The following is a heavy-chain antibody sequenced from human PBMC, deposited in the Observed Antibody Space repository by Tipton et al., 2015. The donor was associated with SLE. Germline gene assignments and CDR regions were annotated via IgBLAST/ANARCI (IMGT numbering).Heavy chain of an antibody. D-gene: IGHD6-6*01. CDR3: ARTWAARGYYFFGMDV. V-gene: IGHV4-59*04. J-gene: IGHJ6*02. CDR1: GSSISSHY. CDR2: IYHSGST. Sequence: TLSLTCTVSGSSISSHYWSWIRQPPGKGLEWIGSIYHSGSTYYNPSLKRRVTISVDTSKNQFSLKLSSVTAADTAVYYCARTWAARGYYFFGMDVWGQGTTVTVSS.